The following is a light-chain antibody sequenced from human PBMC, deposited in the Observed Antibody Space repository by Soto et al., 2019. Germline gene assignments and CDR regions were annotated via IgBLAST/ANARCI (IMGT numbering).Light chain of an antibody. J-gene: IGLJ1*01. CDR1: TSNVGSNT. Sequence: QSVLTQPPSASGSPGQRVTISCSGTTSNVGSNTVSWYQQLPGTAPKLLIYTYSQRPSGVPGRFSGSNSGTSASLAISGLQSADEADYYCAAWDDSLNGYVFGTGTKLTVL. CDR2: TYS. CDR3: AAWDDSLNGYV. V-gene: IGLV1-44*01.